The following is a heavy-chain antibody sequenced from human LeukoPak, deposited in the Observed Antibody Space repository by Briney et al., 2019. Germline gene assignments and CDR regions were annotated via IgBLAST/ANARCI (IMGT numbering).Heavy chain of an antibody. CDR3: AIEPIDIVPTTSSGWYGGGFDY. CDR2: IIPIFGTA. Sequence: ASMKVSCKASDYTFTTYDINWVRQAPGQGLEWMGGIIPIFGTANYAQKFQGRVTITTDESTSTAYMELSSLRSEDTAVYYCAIEPIDIVPTTSSGWYGGGFDYWGQGTLVTVSS. V-gene: IGHV1-69*05. D-gene: IGHD6-19*01. J-gene: IGHJ4*02. CDR1: DYTFTTYD.